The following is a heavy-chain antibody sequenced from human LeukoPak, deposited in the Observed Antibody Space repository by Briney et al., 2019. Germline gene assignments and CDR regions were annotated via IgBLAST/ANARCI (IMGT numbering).Heavy chain of an antibody. D-gene: IGHD1-26*01. Sequence: ASVKVSCKASGYTFADYFIHWVRQAPGQGLERMGRINLNTGGAEYAPKFQGWVTMTRDTSISTAYVEVNRLISNDTAVYYCARDLTSTSNWEFDYWGQGALVIVSS. V-gene: IGHV1-2*04. CDR1: GYTFADYF. CDR3: ARDLTSTSNWEFDY. CDR2: INLNTGGA. J-gene: IGHJ4*02.